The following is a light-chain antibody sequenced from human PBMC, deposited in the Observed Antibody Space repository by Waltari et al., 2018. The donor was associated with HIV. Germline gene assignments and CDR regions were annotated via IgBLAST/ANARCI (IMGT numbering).Light chain of an antibody. J-gene: IGLJ1*01. CDR2: DVD. Sequence: QSALTQPRSVSGSPGQSVTISCTGTSGDVGGYDYISWYQQHPGKAPKLIIYDVDKRPSGVPDRFSGSKSDNTASLTISGLQAEDEADYYCCSYAGGPYVFGTETKDTVL. V-gene: IGLV2-11*01. CDR3: CSYAGGPYV. CDR1: SGDVGGYDY.